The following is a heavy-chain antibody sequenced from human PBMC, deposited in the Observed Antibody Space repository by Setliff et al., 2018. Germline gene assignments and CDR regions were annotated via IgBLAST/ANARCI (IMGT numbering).Heavy chain of an antibody. CDR1: GFSLTSHN. D-gene: IGHD3-22*01. Sequence: GGSLRLSCVASGFSLTSHNIHWVRQAPGKGLEWVSSISSMGSYTHFGESVKGRFTISRDNAKNSLFLQMNSLRVEDTAIYYCARERFYGDNRDYFGPHSWGQGTLVTVSS. V-gene: IGHV3-21*04. CDR3: ARERFYGDNRDYFGPHS. CDR2: ISSMGSYT. J-gene: IGHJ4*02.